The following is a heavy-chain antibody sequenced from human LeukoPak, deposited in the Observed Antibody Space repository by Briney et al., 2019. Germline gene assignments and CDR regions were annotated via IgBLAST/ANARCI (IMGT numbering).Heavy chain of an antibody. Sequence: GGSLRLSCAASGFTVSSNHMSWVRQAPGKGLEWVSVIYSDGNTYYADSVKGRFTISRDNSKNTLYLQMNSLRAEDTAVYYCAPMTGDASAYWGQGTLVTVFS. CDR1: GFTVSSNH. V-gene: IGHV3-53*01. D-gene: IGHD3-9*01. CDR3: APMTGDASAY. CDR2: IYSDGNT. J-gene: IGHJ1*01.